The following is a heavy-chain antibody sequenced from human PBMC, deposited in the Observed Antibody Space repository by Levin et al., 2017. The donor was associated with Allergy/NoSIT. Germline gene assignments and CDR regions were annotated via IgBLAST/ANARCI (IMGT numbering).Heavy chain of an antibody. CDR3: IHSLQDSSGWYGAFDY. Sequence: GESLKISCAASGFTFSDAWMNWVRQAPGKGPEWVGRIKRKSDGGTTDYAAPVRGRFTISRDDSKDTLYLQMNSLKTEDTAVYYCIHSLQDSSGWYGAFDYWGQGTLVTVSS. CDR2: IKRKSDGGTT. D-gene: IGHD6-19*01. J-gene: IGHJ4*02. V-gene: IGHV3-15*01. CDR1: GFTFSDAW.